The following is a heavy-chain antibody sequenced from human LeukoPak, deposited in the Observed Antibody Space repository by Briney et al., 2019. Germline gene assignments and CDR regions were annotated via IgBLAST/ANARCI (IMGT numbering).Heavy chain of an antibody. J-gene: IGHJ4*02. Sequence: GGSLRLSCAASGFTFTGYAMSWLRQAPGKGLEFVSAISGDAANTFYADSVKGRFTISRDNAKNSLYLQMNSLRAEDTAVYYCARWSLGDYWGQGTLVTVSS. V-gene: IGHV3-23*01. CDR3: ARWSLGDY. CDR2: ISGDAANT. CDR1: GFTFTGYA. D-gene: IGHD1-26*01.